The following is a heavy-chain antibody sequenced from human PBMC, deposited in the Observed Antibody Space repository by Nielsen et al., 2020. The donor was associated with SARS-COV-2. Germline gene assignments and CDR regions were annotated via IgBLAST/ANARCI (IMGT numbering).Heavy chain of an antibody. D-gene: IGHD2-21*02. CDR1: GFTFSSYG. CDR2: ISWNSGSI. Sequence: SLKISCAASGFTFSSYGMHWVRQAPGKGLEWVSGISWNSGSIGYADSVKGRFTISRDNAKNSLYLQMNSLRAEDTALYYCAKDMYGDPRVFDYWGQGTLVTVSS. CDR3: AKDMYGDPRVFDY. J-gene: IGHJ4*02. V-gene: IGHV3-9*01.